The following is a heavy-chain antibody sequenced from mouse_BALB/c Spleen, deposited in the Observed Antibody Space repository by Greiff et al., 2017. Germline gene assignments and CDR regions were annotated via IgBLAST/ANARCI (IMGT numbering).Heavy chain of an antibody. V-gene: IGHV3-6*02. CDR1: GYSITSGYY. CDR2: ISYDGSN. CDR3: ASHYGSPWFAY. Sequence: VQLQQSGPGLVKPSQSLSLTCSVTGYSITSGYYWNWIRQLPGNKLEWRGYISYDGSNNYNPSLKNRIPITRDTSKNQFFLKLNSVTTEDTATYYCASHYGSPWFAYWGQGTLVTVSA. D-gene: IGHD2-1*01. J-gene: IGHJ3*01.